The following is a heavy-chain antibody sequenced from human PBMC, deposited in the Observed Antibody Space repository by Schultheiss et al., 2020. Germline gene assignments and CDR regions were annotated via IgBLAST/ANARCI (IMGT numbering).Heavy chain of an antibody. J-gene: IGHJ5*02. CDR2: IYYSGST. CDR1: GGSITTYY. CDR3: SRDRDYYGAGSYPPYNWCDP. Sequence: SETLSLTCTVSGGSITTYYWTWIRQAPGKGLEWIGYIYYSGSTNYNPSLKSRVTISVDTSKNQFSLKLSSVTAADTAVYYCSRDRDYYGAGSYPPYNWCDPGGQGTLGTVS. V-gene: IGHV4-59*01. D-gene: IGHD3-10*01.